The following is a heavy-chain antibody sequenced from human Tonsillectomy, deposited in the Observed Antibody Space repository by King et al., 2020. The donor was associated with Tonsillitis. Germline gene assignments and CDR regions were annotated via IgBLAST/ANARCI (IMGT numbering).Heavy chain of an antibody. CDR2: ISYDGSNK. D-gene: IGHD6-6*01. V-gene: IGHV3-30*04. CDR1: GFTFSSYA. J-gene: IGHJ6*02. CDR3: AREGPIGQLVHPALYYYYGMDV. Sequence: VQLVESGGGVVQPGRSLRLSCAASGFTFSSYAKHWVRQAPGKGLEWVAVISYDGSNKYYADSVKGRFTISRDNSKNTLYLQMNSLRAEDTAVYYCAREGPIGQLVHPALYYYYGMDVWGQGTTVTVSS.